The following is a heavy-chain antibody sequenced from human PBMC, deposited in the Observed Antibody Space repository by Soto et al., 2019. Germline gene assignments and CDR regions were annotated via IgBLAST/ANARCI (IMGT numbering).Heavy chain of an antibody. Sequence: EVQLVESGGGLVQPGGSLKLSCAASGFTFSGSAMHWVRQASGKGLEWVGQIRRKAKSYATEYVASVKGRFTIYRDDSKNMAYLQMNSLKTEDTAVYYCTRTFDGSASFSPDFDFWGQGTLVTVSS. D-gene: IGHD2-15*01. CDR2: IRRKAKSYAT. J-gene: IGHJ4*02. CDR1: GFTFSGSA. CDR3: TRTFDGSASFSPDFDF. V-gene: IGHV3-73*02.